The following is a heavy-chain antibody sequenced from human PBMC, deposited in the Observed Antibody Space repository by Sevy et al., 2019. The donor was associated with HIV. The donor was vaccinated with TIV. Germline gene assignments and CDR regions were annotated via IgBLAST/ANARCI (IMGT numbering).Heavy chain of an antibody. CDR3: ARHGGIAVATLDY. J-gene: IGHJ4*02. V-gene: IGHV4-39*01. Sequence: SETLSLTCTVSGGSISSSTYYWGWIRQPPEKGLEWIASIYYSGSTYYNVSLESQVTIYVDMSKNQFSLRLTSVTAADTAVYYCARHGGIAVATLDYWGQGTLVTVSS. D-gene: IGHD6-19*01. CDR2: IYYSGST. CDR1: GGSISSSTYY.